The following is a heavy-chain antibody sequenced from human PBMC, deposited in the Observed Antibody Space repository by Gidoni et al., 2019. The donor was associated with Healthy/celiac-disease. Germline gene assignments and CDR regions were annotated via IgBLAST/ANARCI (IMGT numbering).Heavy chain of an antibody. D-gene: IGHD6-13*01. V-gene: IGHV3-9*01. Sequence: EVQLVASGGGLVQPGRSLRLSCAASGFTFDDYAMHWVRQAPGKGLEWVSGISWNSGSIGYADSVKGRFTISRDNAKNSLYLQMNSLRAEDTALYYCAKEEGLHSSSWPYYYYYGMDVWGQGTTVTVSS. CDR1: GFTFDDYA. J-gene: IGHJ6*02. CDR2: ISWNSGSI. CDR3: AKEEGLHSSSWPYYYYYGMDV.